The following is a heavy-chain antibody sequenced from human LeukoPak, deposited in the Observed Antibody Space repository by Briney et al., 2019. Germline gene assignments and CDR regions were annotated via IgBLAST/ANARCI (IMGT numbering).Heavy chain of an antibody. CDR2: TNPNSGNT. J-gene: IGHJ6*03. V-gene: IGHV1-8*01. CDR3: ARPRYSSSWPYYYYYYYMDV. D-gene: IGHD6-13*01. Sequence: ASVKVSCKASVYTFTSYDINWVRQATGQGLEWMGWTNPNSGNTGYAQKFQGRVTMTRNTSISTAYMELSSLRSEDTAVYYCARPRYSSSWPYYYYYYYMDVWGKGTTVTVSS. CDR1: VYTFTSYD.